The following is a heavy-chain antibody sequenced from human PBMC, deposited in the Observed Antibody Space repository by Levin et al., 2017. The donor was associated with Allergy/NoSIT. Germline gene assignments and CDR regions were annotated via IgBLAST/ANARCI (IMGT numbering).Heavy chain of an antibody. V-gene: IGHV3-23*01. CDR3: ARGYSTLSSFDH. D-gene: IGHD5-18*01. J-gene: IGHJ4*02. CDR2: ISDSGDTT. CDR1: GFTFSSYA. Sequence: ETLSLTCAASGFTFSSYAMSWVRQAPGKGLEWVSTISDSGDTTAYADSGQGRFTISRDNSRNTQYLQMSRLRAEDTAVYYCARGYSTLSSFDHWGQGTLVTVSA.